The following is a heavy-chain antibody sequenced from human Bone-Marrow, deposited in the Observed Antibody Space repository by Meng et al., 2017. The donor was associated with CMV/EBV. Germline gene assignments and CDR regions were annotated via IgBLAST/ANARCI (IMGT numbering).Heavy chain of an antibody. J-gene: IGHJ6*02. D-gene: IGHD2-2*02. V-gene: IGHV1-8*03. CDR1: GYTFTSYD. Sequence: ASVKVSCKASGYTFTSYDINWVRQATGQGLEWMGWMNPNSGNTGYAQKFQGRVTITRNTSISTAYMELSSLRSEDTAVYYCARDSEGYCSSTSCYREGANYYYGMDVWGQGTTVTVSS. CDR3: ARDSEGYCSSTSCYREGANYYYGMDV. CDR2: MNPNSGNT.